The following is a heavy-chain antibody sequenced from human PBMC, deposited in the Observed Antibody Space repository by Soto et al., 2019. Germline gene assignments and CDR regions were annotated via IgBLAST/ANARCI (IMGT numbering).Heavy chain of an antibody. D-gene: IGHD3-3*01. V-gene: IGHV4-30-4*01. CDR1: GGSISSGDYY. CDR2: IYYSGST. Sequence: SETLSLTCTVSGGSISSGDYYWSWIRQPPGKGLEWIGYIYYSGSTYYNPSLKSRVTISVDTSKNQFSLKLSSVTAADTAVYYRVRTLGRRRITIFGVTISEPADPWGQGTLVTVS. CDR3: VRTLGRRRITIFGVTISEPADP. J-gene: IGHJ5*02.